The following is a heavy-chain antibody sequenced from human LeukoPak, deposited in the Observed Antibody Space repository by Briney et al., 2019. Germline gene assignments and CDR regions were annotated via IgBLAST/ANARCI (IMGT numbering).Heavy chain of an antibody. Sequence: PSETLSLTCTVSGGSITSYYWTWIRQPPGKGLEWIIYGDGSTKYNPSLKSRVTMSVDTSKNQFSLKLSSVTAADTAVYYCARAPEYYYDSSGYPNAFDIWGQGTMVTVSS. CDR1: GGSITSYY. J-gene: IGHJ3*02. V-gene: IGHV4-4*09. D-gene: IGHD3-22*01. CDR2: IYGDGST. CDR3: ARAPEYYYDSSGYPNAFDI.